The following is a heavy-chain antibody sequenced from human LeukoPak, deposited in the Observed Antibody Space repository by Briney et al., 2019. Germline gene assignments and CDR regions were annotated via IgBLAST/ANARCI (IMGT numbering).Heavy chain of an antibody. J-gene: IGHJ3*02. D-gene: IGHD6-19*01. CDR3: ARDITGYSSVSHAFDI. CDR1: GFTFSDYY. V-gene: IGHV3-11*01. CDR2: ISGSGTTK. Sequence: PGGSLRLSCAASGFTFSDYYMSWIRQAPGKGLEWVSYISGSGTTKYYADSVKGRFTISRDNAKNSLYLQMNSLRAEDTAVYYCARDITGYSSVSHAFDIWGQGTMVTVSS.